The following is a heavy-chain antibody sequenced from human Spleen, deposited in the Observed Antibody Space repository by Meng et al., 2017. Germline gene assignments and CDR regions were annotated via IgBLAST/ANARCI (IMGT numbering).Heavy chain of an antibody. V-gene: IGHV4-4*02. CDR1: GGSISSSNW. D-gene: IGHD3-9*01. Sequence: GSLRLSCAVSGGSISSSNWWSWVRQPPGKGLEWIGEIYHSGSTNYNPSLKSRVTLSVDKSKNQFSLKLSSVTAADTAVYYCARDGILTGYYLNWGQGTLVTVSS. CDR2: IYHSGST. CDR3: ARDGILTGYYLN. J-gene: IGHJ4*02.